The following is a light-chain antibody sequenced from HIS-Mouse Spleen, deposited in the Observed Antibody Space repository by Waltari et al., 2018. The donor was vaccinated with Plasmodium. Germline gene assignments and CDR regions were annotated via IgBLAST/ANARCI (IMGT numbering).Light chain of an antibody. V-gene: IGLV3-10*01. CDR1: PVPKKY. CDR3: YSTDSSGNHRV. CDR2: EDS. Sequence: SYELTQPPSVSVSPGHTARITSSGDPVPKKYAYWYQQKSGQAPVLVIYEDSKRPPGIPGRCSGSSSGTMATLTSSGAQVEDEADYYCYSTDSSGNHRVFGGGTKLTVL. J-gene: IGLJ3*02.